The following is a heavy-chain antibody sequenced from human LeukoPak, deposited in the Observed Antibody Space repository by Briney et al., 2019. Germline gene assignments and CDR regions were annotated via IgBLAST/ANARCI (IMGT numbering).Heavy chain of an antibody. D-gene: IGHD6-25*01. Sequence: GGSLRLSCAASGFTFSSYAMHWVRQAPGKGLEWLAVISYDGSNKYYADSVKGRFTISRDNPKNTLYLQMNSLRAEDTAVYYCARDLPSYSSALYGGRGTLVTVSS. CDR3: ARDLPSYSSALY. CDR1: GFTFSSYA. J-gene: IGHJ4*02. CDR2: ISYDGSNK. V-gene: IGHV3-30-3*01.